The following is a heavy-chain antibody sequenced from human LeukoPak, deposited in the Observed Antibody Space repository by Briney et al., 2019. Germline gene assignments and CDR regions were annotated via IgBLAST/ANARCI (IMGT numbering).Heavy chain of an antibody. D-gene: IGHD3-16*01. CDR2: FDLKLGKQ. CDR1: AGIPTELS. V-gene: IGHV1-24*01. CDR3: TTLLVTFGGAVDF. Sequence: ASVKVSCKVSAGIPTELSIHWVRQAPGKGLEWMGGFDLKLGKQIYAQRFQGRVTVTEDTSTETTNLDLSSLTSDDTAMYYCTTLLVTFGGAVDFWGHGTPVTVSS. J-gene: IGHJ4*01.